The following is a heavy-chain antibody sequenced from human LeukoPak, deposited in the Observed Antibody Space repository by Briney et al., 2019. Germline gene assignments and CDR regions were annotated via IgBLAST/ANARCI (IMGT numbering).Heavy chain of an antibody. J-gene: IGHJ5*02. CDR1: GGSISSNSYY. V-gene: IGHV4-39*01. CDR3: ARPRSSSWSHWFDP. CDR2: IYYSGST. Sequence: SETLSLTCTVSGGSISSNSYYWGWIRQPPGKGLEWIGSIYYSGSTYYNPSLKSRVTISVDTSKNQFSLKLSSVTAADTAAYYCARPRSSSWSHWFDPWGQGTLVTVSS. D-gene: IGHD6-13*01.